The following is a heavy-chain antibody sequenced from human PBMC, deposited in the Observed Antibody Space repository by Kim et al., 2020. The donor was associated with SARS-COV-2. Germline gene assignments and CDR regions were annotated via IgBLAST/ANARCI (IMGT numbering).Heavy chain of an antibody. D-gene: IGHD3-3*01. Sequence: SETLSLTCTVSGGSISSYYWSWIRQPPGKGLEWIGYIYNSGSTNYNPSLKSRVTISVDTSKNQFSLKLSSVTAADTAVYYCARDHRYDFWSGYRETIYGLDVWGQGTTVTVSS. CDR2: IYNSGST. J-gene: IGHJ6*02. CDR1: GGSISSYY. CDR3: ARDHRYDFWSGYRETIYGLDV. V-gene: IGHV4-59*13.